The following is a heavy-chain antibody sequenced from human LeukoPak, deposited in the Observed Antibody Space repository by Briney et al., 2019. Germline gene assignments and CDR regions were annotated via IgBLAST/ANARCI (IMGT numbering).Heavy chain of an antibody. CDR3: ARGLGYSYGYFDY. J-gene: IGHJ4*02. D-gene: IGHD5-18*01. CDR2: ISYDGSNK. Sequence: GGSLRLSCAASGFTFSSYAMHWVRQAPGKGLERVAVISYDGSNKYYADSVKGRFTISRDNSKNTLYLQMNSLRAEDTAVYYCARGLGYSYGYFDYWGQGTLVTVSS. V-gene: IGHV3-30*04. CDR1: GFTFSSYA.